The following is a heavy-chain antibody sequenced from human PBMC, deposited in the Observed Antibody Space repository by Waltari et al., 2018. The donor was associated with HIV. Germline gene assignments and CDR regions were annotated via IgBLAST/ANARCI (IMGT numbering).Heavy chain of an antibody. V-gene: IGHV1-18*01. Sequence: QVHLVQSGAEMKKPGASVKVSCKASGYTFLSYGICWVRQAPGHGLEWMGWISTYNANTNYAQSLQGRVTMTTDTSTTTAYMELRSLTSDDTAVYYCARDGLRYSGTFYSDYWGQGTLVTVSS. D-gene: IGHD1-26*01. CDR1: GYTFLSYG. CDR2: ISTYNANT. J-gene: IGHJ4*02. CDR3: ARDGLRYSGTFYSDY.